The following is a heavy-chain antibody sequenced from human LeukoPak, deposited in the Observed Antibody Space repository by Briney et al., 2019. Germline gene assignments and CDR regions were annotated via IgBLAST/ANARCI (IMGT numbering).Heavy chain of an antibody. CDR3: AKGDIVVVPNFDY. Sequence: GGSLRLSCAASGFTFSSYSMNWVRQAPGKGLEWVSAISGSGGSTYYADSVKGRFTISRDNSKNTLYLQMNSLRAEDTAVYYCAKGDIVVVPNFDYWGQGTPVTVSS. V-gene: IGHV3-23*01. J-gene: IGHJ4*02. D-gene: IGHD2-2*01. CDR2: ISGSGGST. CDR1: GFTFSSYS.